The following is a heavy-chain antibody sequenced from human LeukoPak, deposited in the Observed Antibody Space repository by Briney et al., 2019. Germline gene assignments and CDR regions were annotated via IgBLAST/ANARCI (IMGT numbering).Heavy chain of an antibody. Sequence: SVKVSCKASGGTFSSYAISWVRQAPGQGLEWMGGIIPIFGTANYAQKFQGRVTIIADKSTSTAYMELSSLRSEDTAVYYCASRGGTWTEFDYWGQGTLVTVSS. J-gene: IGHJ4*02. D-gene: IGHD3-16*01. CDR3: ASRGGTWTEFDY. V-gene: IGHV1-69*06. CDR2: IIPIFGTA. CDR1: GGTFSSYA.